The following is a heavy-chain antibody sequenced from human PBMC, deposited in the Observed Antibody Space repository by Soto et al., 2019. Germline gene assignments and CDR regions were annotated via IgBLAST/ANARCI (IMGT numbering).Heavy chain of an antibody. V-gene: IGHV1-18*01. CDR3: AREYDSSGYYRSRAYYFDY. CDR2: ISAYNGNT. CDR1: GYTFTSYG. J-gene: IGHJ4*02. D-gene: IGHD3-22*01. Sequence: QVQLVQSGAEVKKPGASVKVSCKASGYTFTSYGISWVRQAPGQGLEWMGWISAYNGNTNYAQKLQGRVTMTTDTSTSTAYMELRSLRSDDTAVYYCAREYDSSGYYRSRAYYFDYWGQGTLVTVSS.